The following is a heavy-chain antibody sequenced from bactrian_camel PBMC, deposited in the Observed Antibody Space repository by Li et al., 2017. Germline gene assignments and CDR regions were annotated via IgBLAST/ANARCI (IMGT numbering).Heavy chain of an antibody. CDR1: GFTYSTYC. V-gene: IGHV3S26*01. CDR2: IGIDGST. Sequence: HVQLVESGGGSVQTGGSLRLSCAASGFTYSTYCVGWVRQAPGKQREGVAEIGIDGSTSYRDSVKGRFTISRDNAKNTLYLQMNDLKPEDTAMYYCAANVGLYGGNCGGDAYWGQGTQVTVS. J-gene: IGHJ4*01. CDR3: AANVGLYGGNCGGDAY. D-gene: IGHD6*01.